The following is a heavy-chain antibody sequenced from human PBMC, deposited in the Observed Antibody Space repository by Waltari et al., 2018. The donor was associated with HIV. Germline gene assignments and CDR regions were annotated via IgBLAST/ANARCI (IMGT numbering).Heavy chain of an antibody. CDR2: IYPGDSET. CDR1: GYSFTSYW. D-gene: IGHD6-19*01. V-gene: IGHV5-51*01. CDR3: ASSIAVAGGVEYYYYGMDV. Sequence: EVQLVQSGAEVKKPGESLKISCKGSGYSFTSYWIGWVRQMPGKGLEWMGGIYPGDSETRYSPSFQGQVTISADKSISTAYLQWSSLKASDTAMYYCASSIAVAGGVEYYYYGMDVWGQGTTVTVSS. J-gene: IGHJ6*02.